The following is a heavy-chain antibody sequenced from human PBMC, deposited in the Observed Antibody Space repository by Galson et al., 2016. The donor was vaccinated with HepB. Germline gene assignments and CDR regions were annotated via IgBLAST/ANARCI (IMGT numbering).Heavy chain of an antibody. D-gene: IGHD3-9*01. J-gene: IGHJ4*02. CDR2: MNHRGSS. CDR3: ARSMIMLTGPDGVFDY. Sequence: ETLSLTCAVYGESFSGNYWSWIRQPPGKGLEWIGEMNHRGSSNYNPSLKRRVTISVDTSKNQFSLNLTSVTAADTAVYYCARSMIMLTGPDGVFDYWGQGTPVTVSS. V-gene: IGHV4-34*01. CDR1: GESFSGNY.